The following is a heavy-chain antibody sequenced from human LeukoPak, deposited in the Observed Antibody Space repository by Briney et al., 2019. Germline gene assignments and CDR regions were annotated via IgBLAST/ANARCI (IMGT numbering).Heavy chain of an antibody. J-gene: IGHJ4*02. CDR3: AKDSSWYVVLTPDY. Sequence: GGSLRLSCAASGFTFSSYGMHWVRQAPGKGLEWVAVISYDGSNKYYADSVKGRFTISRDNSKNTLYLQMNSLRAEDTAVYYCAKDSSWYVVLTPDYWGQGTLVTVSS. CDR1: GFTFSSYG. CDR2: ISYDGSNK. V-gene: IGHV3-30*18. D-gene: IGHD6-13*01.